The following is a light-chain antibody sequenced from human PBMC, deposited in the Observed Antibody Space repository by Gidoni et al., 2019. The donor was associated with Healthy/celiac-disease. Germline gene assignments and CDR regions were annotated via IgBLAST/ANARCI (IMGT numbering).Light chain of an antibody. V-gene: IGLV3-1*01. CDR1: KVGDKY. Sequence: SYALTPPPSVYVSPGQTASITCSGDKVGDKYACWYQQKPGQSPVLVIYQVSKRPSGIPERFSGSNSGNTATLTISGTQAMDEADYYCQAWDSSTAVFGGGTKLTVL. J-gene: IGLJ2*01. CDR2: QVS. CDR3: QAWDSSTAV.